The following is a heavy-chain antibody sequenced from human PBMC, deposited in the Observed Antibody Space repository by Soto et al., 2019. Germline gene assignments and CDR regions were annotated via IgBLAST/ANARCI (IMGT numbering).Heavy chain of an antibody. CDR3: ARAKFLYDRSTHYYGSDV. Sequence: QGQLVESGGGVVQPGRSLRLSCTASAFTFTSYAMHWVRQAPGKGLEWVAVISYDGIIKHYADSVKGRFTISRENSKNTLYLQMNSLRAEDTAIYYCARAKFLYDRSTHYYGSDVWGQGTTVTVSS. J-gene: IGHJ6*02. CDR1: AFTFTSYA. CDR2: ISYDGIIK. V-gene: IGHV3-30*14. D-gene: IGHD3-22*01.